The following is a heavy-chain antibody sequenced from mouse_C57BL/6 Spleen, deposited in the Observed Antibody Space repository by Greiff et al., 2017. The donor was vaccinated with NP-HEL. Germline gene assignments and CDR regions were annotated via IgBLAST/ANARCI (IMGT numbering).Heavy chain of an antibody. J-gene: IGHJ4*01. D-gene: IGHD1-1*01. CDR3: ARSGRLLRLYYYAMDY. CDR1: GYTFTDYA. Sequence: QVHVKQSGPELVRPGVSVKISCTGSGYTFTDYAMPCVTQSHAKSLVWIGVISTYYGDASYNQKFKDKATMTVDKSSSTAYMELARLTSEDSAVYYCARSGRLLRLYYYAMDYWGQGTSVTVSS. CDR2: ISTYYGDA. V-gene: IGHV1-67*01.